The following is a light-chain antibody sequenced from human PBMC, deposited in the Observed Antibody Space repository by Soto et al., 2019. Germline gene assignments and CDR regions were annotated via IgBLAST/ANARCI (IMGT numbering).Light chain of an antibody. V-gene: IGKV1-12*01. CDR2: TGS. Sequence: DIQMTQSPSSVSASVGDRVTITCRASQDISRWLAWFQQRPGKAPKLLTFTGSTLQPGVTSRFSGSGPGTDFNLAISTVQPDDCVAYEGEETNSFRLAFGGGTKVE. J-gene: IGKJ4*02. CDR1: QDISRW. CDR3: EETNSFRLA.